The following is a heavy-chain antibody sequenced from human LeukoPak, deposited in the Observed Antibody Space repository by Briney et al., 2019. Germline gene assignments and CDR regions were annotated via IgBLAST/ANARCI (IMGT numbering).Heavy chain of an antibody. CDR2: IYHNGDV. D-gene: IGHD3-22*01. V-gene: IGHV4-4*02. Sequence: TSETLSLTCAVSGGSISTDNWWHWIRQSPGKGLEWIAEIYHNGDVHYNPSLKSRVTISVDTSKNQFSLKLSSVTAADTAVYYCARDYYDSSYFDYWGQGTLVTVSS. J-gene: IGHJ4*02. CDR3: ARDYYDSSYFDY. CDR1: GGSISTDNW.